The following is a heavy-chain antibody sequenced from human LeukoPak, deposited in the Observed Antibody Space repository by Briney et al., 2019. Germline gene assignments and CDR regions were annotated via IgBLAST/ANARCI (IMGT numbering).Heavy chain of an antibody. CDR2: ISWDGGST. V-gene: IGHV3-43*01. Sequence: GGSLRLSCAASGFTFDVYTMHWVRQAPGKGLEWVSLISWDGGSTYYADSVKGRFTISRDNSKNSLYLQMNSLRTEDTALYYCAKQFLRGGKWYYFDYWGQGTLVTVSS. D-gene: IGHD2-8*01. J-gene: IGHJ4*02. CDR3: AKQFLRGGKWYYFDY. CDR1: GFTFDVYT.